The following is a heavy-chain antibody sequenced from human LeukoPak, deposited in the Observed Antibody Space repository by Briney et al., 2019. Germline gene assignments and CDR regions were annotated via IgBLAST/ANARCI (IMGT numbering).Heavy chain of an antibody. Sequence: SETLSLTCAIYGGSFSGYYWSWIRQPPGKGLEWIGEINHSGSTNYNPSLKSRVTISVDTSKNQFSLKLSSVTAADTAVYYCARERMSDWSSRNWFDPWGQGTLVTVSS. J-gene: IGHJ5*02. CDR3: ARERMSDWSSRNWFDP. CDR2: INHSGST. V-gene: IGHV4-34*01. D-gene: IGHD3-9*01. CDR1: GGSFSGYY.